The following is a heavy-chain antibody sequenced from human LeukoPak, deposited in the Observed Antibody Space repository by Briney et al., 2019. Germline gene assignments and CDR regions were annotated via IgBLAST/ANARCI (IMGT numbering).Heavy chain of an antibody. J-gene: IGHJ4*02. Sequence: PGRSLRLSCAASGFTFDSYGMHWVRQAPGKGLEWVAVISHDGSNKYYADSVKGRFTISRDNSKNTLYLEMNSLRAEDTAVYYCAKGAMVRGVRWKPLDYWGQGTLVTVSS. D-gene: IGHD3-10*01. CDR3: AKGAMVRGVRWKPLDY. CDR1: GFTFDSYG. V-gene: IGHV3-30*18. CDR2: ISHDGSNK.